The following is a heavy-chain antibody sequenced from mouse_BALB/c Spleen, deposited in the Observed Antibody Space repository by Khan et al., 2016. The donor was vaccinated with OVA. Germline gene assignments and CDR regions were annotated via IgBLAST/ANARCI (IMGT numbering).Heavy chain of an antibody. CDR2: IDPFNGGS. J-gene: IGHJ3*01. CDR3: TIHVSTSWFAY. Sequence: VQLQQSGPELMKPGASVKISCKASGYSFTSYYIHWVKQSHGKTLEWIGYIDPFNGGSTYNQKFKGKATLTVDKSSSTAYMHLSSLTSEDSAVYYCTIHVSTSWFAYWGQGTLVTDSA. V-gene: IGHV1-31*01. D-gene: IGHD1-1*01. CDR1: GYSFTSYY.